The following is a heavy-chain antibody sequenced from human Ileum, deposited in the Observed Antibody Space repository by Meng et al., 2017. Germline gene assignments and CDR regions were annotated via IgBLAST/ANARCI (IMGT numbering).Heavy chain of an antibody. V-gene: IGHV4-30-2*01. CDR3: ASSTSGPELNY. CDR2: IYQVGST. D-gene: IGHD2/OR15-2a*01. Sequence: HLQLQESGSGLVTSSQTLSLTCTGPGGSITSSAYSWTWIRQPAGKGLEWIGYIYQVGSTNYNPSLKSRVTIFVDTSKKKFSLKLTSETAADKAVYYCASSTSGPELNYWGQGTLVTVSS. CDR1: GGSITSSAYS. J-gene: IGHJ4*02.